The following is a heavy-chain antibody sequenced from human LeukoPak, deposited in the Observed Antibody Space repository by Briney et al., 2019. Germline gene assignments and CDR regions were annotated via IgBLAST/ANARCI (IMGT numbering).Heavy chain of an antibody. V-gene: IGHV3-23*01. CDR3: AKGGGGVVVPAAIRVAAAGPTLFDY. D-gene: IGHD2-2*02. Sequence: PGGSLRLSCAASGFTFSSYAMSRVRQAPGKGLEWVSAISGSGGSTYYADSVKGRFTISRDNSKNTLYLQMNSLRAEDTAVYYCAKGGGGVVVPAAIRVAAAGPTLFDYWGQGTLVTVSS. CDR2: ISGSGGST. J-gene: IGHJ4*02. CDR1: GFTFSSYA.